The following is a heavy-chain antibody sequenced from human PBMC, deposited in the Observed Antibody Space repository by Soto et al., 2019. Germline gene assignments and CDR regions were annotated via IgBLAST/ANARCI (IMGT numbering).Heavy chain of an antibody. CDR1: GYIFTNHY. D-gene: IGHD3-22*01. Sequence: QVQLVQSGAEVKKPGASVKVSCKASGYIFTNHYIHWVRQAPGQGLEWMGIINPSGGSTNYLQKCQGRITMTSDTSTSTVCLELSSLRSEDTAVYFCARADYYDSSGFYCDCWGQGTLVTVSS. V-gene: IGHV1-46*01. J-gene: IGHJ4*02. CDR2: INPSGGST. CDR3: ARADYYDSSGFYCDC.